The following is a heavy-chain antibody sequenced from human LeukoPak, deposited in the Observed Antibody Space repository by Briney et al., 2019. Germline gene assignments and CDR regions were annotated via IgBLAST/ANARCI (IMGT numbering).Heavy chain of an antibody. V-gene: IGHV4-61*02. CDR2: IYTSGST. J-gene: IGHJ4*02. CDR3: ARELNFFHY. Sequence: PSQTLSLTCTVSGGSISSGSYYWSWIRQPAGKGLEWIGRIYTSGSTNYNPSLKSRVTISVDTSKNQFSLKLSSVTAADTAIYYCARELNFFHYWGQGALVTVSS. CDR1: GGSISSGSYY.